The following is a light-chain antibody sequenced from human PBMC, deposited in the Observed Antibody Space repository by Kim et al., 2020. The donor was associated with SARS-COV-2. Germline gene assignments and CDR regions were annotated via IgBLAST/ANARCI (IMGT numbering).Light chain of an antibody. J-gene: IGKJ4*01. Sequence: DIQMTQSPSSLSASVGDTVTIACRASRSVATFLNWYQHKPGEAPRLLIFAASTLHGGVPSRFSGSGSGTDFTLTINSLQPEDFATYSCQQGYSTSPITFGGGTKLEI. V-gene: IGKV1-39*01. CDR1: RSVATF. CDR2: AAS. CDR3: QQGYSTSPIT.